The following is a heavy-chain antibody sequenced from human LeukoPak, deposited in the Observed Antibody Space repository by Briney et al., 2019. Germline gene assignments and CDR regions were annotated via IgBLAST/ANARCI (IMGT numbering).Heavy chain of an antibody. D-gene: IGHD1-26*01. CDR3: ARGWMGRDDY. CDR2: INSDGSST. J-gene: IGHJ4*02. V-gene: IGHV3-74*01. CDR1: GITFSSYW. Sequence: GGPLRLSCAASGITFSSYWMHWVRQAPGKGLVWVSRINSDGSSTSYVDSVKGRFTISRDNAKNTLYLQMNSLRAEDTAVYYCARGWMGRDDYWGQGTQVTVSS.